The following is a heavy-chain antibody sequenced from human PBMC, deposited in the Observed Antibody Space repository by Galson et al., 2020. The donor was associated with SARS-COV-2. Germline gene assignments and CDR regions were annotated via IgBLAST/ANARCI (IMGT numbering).Heavy chain of an antibody. V-gene: IGHV3-21*01. CDR1: GFTFSSYS. Sequence: GGSLRLSCAASGFTFSSYSMNWVRQAPGKGLEWVSSISSSSSYIYYADSVKGRFTISRDNAKNSLYLQMNSLRAEDTAVYYCASHPSSSGKYYYYGMDVWGQGTTVTVSS. CDR3: ASHPSSSGKYYYYGMDV. D-gene: IGHD6-6*01. CDR2: ISSSSSYI. J-gene: IGHJ6*02.